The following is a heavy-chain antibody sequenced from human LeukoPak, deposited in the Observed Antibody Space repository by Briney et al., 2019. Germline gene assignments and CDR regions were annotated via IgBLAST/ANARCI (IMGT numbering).Heavy chain of an antibody. V-gene: IGHV4-59*08. Sequence: PSETLSLTCTVSGGSISCYYWSWVRQPPGKGLEWIGYIYYSASTNYNPSLKSRVTISVDTSKNQFSLKLSSVTAADTAVYYCARYLAPPGWFDPWGQGNLVTVSS. CDR2: IYYSAST. D-gene: IGHD1-14*01. CDR3: ARYLAPPGWFDP. J-gene: IGHJ5*02. CDR1: GGSISCYY.